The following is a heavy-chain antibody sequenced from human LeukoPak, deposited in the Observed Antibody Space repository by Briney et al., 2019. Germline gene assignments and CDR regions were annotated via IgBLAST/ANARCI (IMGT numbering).Heavy chain of an antibody. CDR3: ARGRGLTLSYHYFDY. V-gene: IGHV3-48*02. D-gene: IGHD3-10*01. CDR2: ISSGTSTT. Sequence: QPGGSLRLSCAASGFTFSPLGMNWVHQAPGRGLEWVSYISSGTSTTYYADSVKGRFTISRDNAKNSLYLQMNSLRDEDTAVYYCARGRGLTLSYHYFDYWGQGTLVTVSS. J-gene: IGHJ4*02. CDR1: GFTFSPLG.